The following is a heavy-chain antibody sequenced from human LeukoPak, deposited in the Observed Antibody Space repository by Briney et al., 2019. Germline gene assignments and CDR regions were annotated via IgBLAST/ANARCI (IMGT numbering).Heavy chain of an antibody. CDR2: ISSSSSTI. J-gene: IGHJ1*01. CDR1: GFTFSGYN. V-gene: IGHV3-48*01. Sequence: GGSLRLSCAASGFTFSGYNMNWVRQAPGKGLEWVSYISSSSSTIYYADSVKGRLTISRDNAQNSLYLQKDSLRAEDTAVYYCARATTYAYFQHWGQGTLLTVSS. CDR3: ARATTYAYFQH. D-gene: IGHD1-26*01.